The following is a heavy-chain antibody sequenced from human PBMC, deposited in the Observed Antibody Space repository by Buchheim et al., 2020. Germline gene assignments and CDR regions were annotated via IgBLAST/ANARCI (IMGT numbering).Heavy chain of an antibody. Sequence: QVQLQESGPGLVKPSQTLFLTCTVSGGSISSGSYYWSWIRQPAGKGLEWIGRIYTSGSTNYNPSLKSRVTISVDTSQNQFSLKLSSVTAADTAVYYCARAPKTIRYFDYWGQGTL. CDR2: IYTSGST. V-gene: IGHV4-61*02. CDR1: GGSISSGSYY. D-gene: IGHD2-21*01. J-gene: IGHJ4*02. CDR3: ARAPKTIRYFDY.